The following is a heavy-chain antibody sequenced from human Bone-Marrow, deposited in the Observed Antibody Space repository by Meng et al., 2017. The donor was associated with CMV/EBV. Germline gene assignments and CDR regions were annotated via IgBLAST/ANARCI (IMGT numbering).Heavy chain of an antibody. J-gene: IGHJ4*02. D-gene: IGHD2-21*01. CDR1: RYTFTGYY. Sequence: ASVKVSCKASRYTFTGYYIHWVRQAPGQGLEWMGWINPNSGGTNYAQKFQGRVTMTRDTSISTAYMELSRLRSDDTAVYYCARDQGGVYCGGDCYSLDYWGQGKLVNVSS. CDR2: INPNSGGT. V-gene: IGHV1-2*02. CDR3: ARDQGGVYCGGDCYSLDY.